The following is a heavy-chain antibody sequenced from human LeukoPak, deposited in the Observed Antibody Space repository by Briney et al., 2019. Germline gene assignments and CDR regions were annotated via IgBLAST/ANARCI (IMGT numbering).Heavy chain of an antibody. D-gene: IGHD3-10*01. CDR2: ISHDGSNR. Sequence: GGSLRLSCAASGITFNSYAMHWVRQAPGKGLEWVAVISHDGSNRYYGDSVKGRFTISRDNSKNTLFLQMDSLRAEDTAMYYCASGYTYYYGSGSYHWGQGTLVTVSS. J-gene: IGHJ4*02. V-gene: IGHV3-30*04. CDR3: ASGYTYYYGSGSYH. CDR1: GITFNSYA.